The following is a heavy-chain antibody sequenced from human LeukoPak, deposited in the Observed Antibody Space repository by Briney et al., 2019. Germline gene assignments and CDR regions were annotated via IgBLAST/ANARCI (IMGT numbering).Heavy chain of an antibody. Sequence: GGSLRLSCAASGFTFSSYGMHWVRQAPGKGLEWVAVISYDGSNKYYADSVKGRFTISRDNSKNTLYLQMNSLRAEDTAVYYCAKGCGGDCYRSKYYYYGMDVWGQGTTVTVSS. CDR2: ISYDGSNK. J-gene: IGHJ6*02. CDR3: AKGCGGDCYRSKYYYYGMDV. D-gene: IGHD2-21*02. CDR1: GFTFSSYG. V-gene: IGHV3-30*18.